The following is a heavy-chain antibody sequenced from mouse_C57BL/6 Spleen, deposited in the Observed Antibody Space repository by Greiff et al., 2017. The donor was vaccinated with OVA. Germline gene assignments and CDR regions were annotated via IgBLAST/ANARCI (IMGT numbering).Heavy chain of an antibody. V-gene: IGHV1-69*01. D-gene: IGHD3-2*02. Sequence: QVQLQQSGAELVMPGASVKLSCKASGYTFTSYWMHWVKQRPGQGLEWIGEIDPSDSYTNYNQKFKGKSTLTVDKSSSTAYMQLSSLTSEDSAVYYCARGGSSGGFAYWGQGTLVTVSA. CDR2: IDPSDSYT. J-gene: IGHJ3*01. CDR3: ARGGSSGGFAY. CDR1: GYTFTSYW.